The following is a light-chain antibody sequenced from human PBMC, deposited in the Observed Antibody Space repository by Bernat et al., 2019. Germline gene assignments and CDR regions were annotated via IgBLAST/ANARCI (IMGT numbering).Light chain of an antibody. CDR2: DVN. CDR1: SSDVGAYNY. Sequence: QSALTQPRSVSGSPGQSVTISCTGTSSDVGAYNYVSWSQHHPGKAPKLMIYDVNQRPSGVPDRFSGCKSGNTASLTISGLQAADEADYYCRSYAGSKGYVFGTGTEVTVL. CDR3: RSYAGSKGYV. J-gene: IGLJ1*01. V-gene: IGLV2-11*01.